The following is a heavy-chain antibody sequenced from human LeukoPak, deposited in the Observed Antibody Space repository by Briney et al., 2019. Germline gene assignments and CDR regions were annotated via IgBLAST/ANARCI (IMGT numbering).Heavy chain of an antibody. V-gene: IGHV3-30*18. D-gene: IGHD3-22*01. CDR2: ISYDGSNK. J-gene: IGHJ4*02. CDR3: AKDFALDSSGY. CDR1: GFTFSSYG. Sequence: PGGSLRLSCAASGFTFSSYGMHWVRQAPGKGLEWVAVISYDGSNKYYADSVKGRFTISRDNSKNTLYLQMNSLRAEDTAVYYCAKDFALDSSGYWGQGTLVTVSS.